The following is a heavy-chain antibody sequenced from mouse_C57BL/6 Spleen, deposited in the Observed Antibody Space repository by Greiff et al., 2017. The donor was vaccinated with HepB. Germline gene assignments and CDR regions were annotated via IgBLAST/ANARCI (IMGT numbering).Heavy chain of an antibody. CDR2: ISSGGSYT. CDR1: GFTFSSYG. V-gene: IGHV5-6*01. Sequence: EVQGVESGGDLVKPGGSLKLSCAASGFTFSSYGMSWVRQTPDKRLEWVATISSGGSYTYYPDSVKGRFTISRDNAKNTLYLQMSSLKSEDTAMYYCARQPRAYWGQGTLVTVSA. CDR3: ARQPRAY. J-gene: IGHJ3*01.